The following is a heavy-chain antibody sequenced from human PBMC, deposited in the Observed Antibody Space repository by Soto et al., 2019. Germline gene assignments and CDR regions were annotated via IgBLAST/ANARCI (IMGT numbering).Heavy chain of an antibody. J-gene: IGHJ6*02. CDR1: GFTVSSNY. Sequence: GGSLRLSCAASGFTVSSNYMSWVRQAPGKGLEWVSVIYSGGSTYYADSVKGRFTISRDNSKNTLYLQMNSLRAEDTAVYYCARVGGGYDYGMDVWGQGTTVTVSS. V-gene: IGHV3-53*01. CDR2: IYSGGST. CDR3: ARVGGGYDYGMDV. D-gene: IGHD2-15*01.